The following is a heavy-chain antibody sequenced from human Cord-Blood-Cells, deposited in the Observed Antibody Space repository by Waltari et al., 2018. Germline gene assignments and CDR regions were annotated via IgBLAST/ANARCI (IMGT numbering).Heavy chain of an antibody. CDR2: INHSGST. Sequence: QVQLQQWGAGLFKPPEPLSLTCAVSGGSFSGYYWTWIRPPPGKGLEWIGEINHSGSTNYNPSLKSRVTISVDTSKNQFSLKLSSVTAADTAVYYCARGGGLYYYDSSGFDYWGQGTLVTVSS. CDR3: ARGGGLYYYDSSGFDY. V-gene: IGHV4-34*01. CDR1: GGSFSGYY. J-gene: IGHJ4*02. D-gene: IGHD3-22*01.